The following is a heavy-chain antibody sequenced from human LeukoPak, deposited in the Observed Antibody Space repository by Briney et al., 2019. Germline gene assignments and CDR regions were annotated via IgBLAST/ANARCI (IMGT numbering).Heavy chain of an antibody. Sequence: PSQTLSLTCTVSGGSISSDGYYWSWIRQLPGKGLEWTGYIYYSGTTYYNPSLESRVTMSVDTSKNQFSLKLSSVTAADTAVYYCARGVGAWPIDYWGQGTLVTVSS. CDR1: GGSISSDGYY. V-gene: IGHV4-31*03. J-gene: IGHJ4*02. CDR2: IYYSGTT. CDR3: ARGVGAWPIDY. D-gene: IGHD1-26*01.